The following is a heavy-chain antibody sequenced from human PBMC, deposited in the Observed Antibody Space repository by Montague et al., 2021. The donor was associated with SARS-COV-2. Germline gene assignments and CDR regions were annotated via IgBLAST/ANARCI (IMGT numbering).Heavy chain of an antibody. J-gene: IGHJ5*02. V-gene: IGHV4-39*01. CDR3: ARSINLYDFWSGYYQGWFDP. CDR1: GGSISSSSYY. CDR2: IYYSGST. Sequence: SETLSLTCTVSGGSISSSSYYWGWIRQTPGKGLEWIGSIYYSGSTYYNPSLKSRVTISVDTSKNQFSLKLSSVTAADTAVYYCARSINLYDFWSGYYQGWFDPWGQGTLVTVSS. D-gene: IGHD3-3*01.